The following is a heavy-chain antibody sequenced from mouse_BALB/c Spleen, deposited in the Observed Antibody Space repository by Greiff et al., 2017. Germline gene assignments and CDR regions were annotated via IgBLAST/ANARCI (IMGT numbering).Heavy chain of an antibody. V-gene: IGHV5-6-5*01. CDR2: ISSGGST. Sequence: DVQLVESGGGLVKPGGSLKLSCAASGFTFSSYAMSWVRQTPEKRLEWVASISSGGSTYYPDSVKGRFTISRDNARNILYLQMSSLRSEDTAMYYCARGGWDYFDYWGQGTTLTVSS. D-gene: IGHD1-1*02. J-gene: IGHJ2*01. CDR1: GFTFSSYA. CDR3: ARGGWDYFDY.